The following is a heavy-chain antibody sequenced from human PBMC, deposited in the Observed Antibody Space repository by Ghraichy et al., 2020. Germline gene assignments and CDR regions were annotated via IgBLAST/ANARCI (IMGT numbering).Heavy chain of an antibody. CDR2: IKEDGRDK. CDR3: AREGPSRAVTGALDI. J-gene: IGHJ3*02. Sequence: GGSLRLSCAASGFTLSNYYMTWVRQAPGKGLEWGANIKEDGRDKFFMDSVKGRFTISRDNAKNSLYLQMNSLRAEETAVYYCAREGPSRAVTGALDIWGQGTMVTVSS. D-gene: IGHD4-17*01. V-gene: IGHV3-7*03. CDR1: GFTLSNYY.